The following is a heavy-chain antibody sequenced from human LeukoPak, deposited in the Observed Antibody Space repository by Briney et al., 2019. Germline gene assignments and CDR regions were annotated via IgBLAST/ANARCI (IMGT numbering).Heavy chain of an antibody. CDR3: ARERRGSGSDTNFDY. CDR2: ISYDGINK. D-gene: IGHD3-10*01. Sequence: GGSLRLSCAASGLTFINYAMHWVRQAPGKGREWVAVISYDGINKYYADSVEGRFTISRDNSKNTLYLQMNSLITEDTAVYYCARERRGSGSDTNFDYWGQGTLVTVSS. CDR1: GLTFINYA. J-gene: IGHJ4*02. V-gene: IGHV3-30*04.